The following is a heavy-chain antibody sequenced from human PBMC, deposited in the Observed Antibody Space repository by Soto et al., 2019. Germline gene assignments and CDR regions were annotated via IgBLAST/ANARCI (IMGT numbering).Heavy chain of an antibody. D-gene: IGHD3-22*01. J-gene: IGHJ4*02. CDR2: ISSRSSTI. Sequence: EVQLVESGGGLVQPGGSLRLSCAASGFTFSSYGMNWVRQAPGKGLEWVSYISSRSSTIYYADSVKGRFTISRDNAKNSLYLQMNSLRAEDTAVYYCAREIYDSSGYYAPFDHWGQGTLVTVSS. V-gene: IGHV3-48*01. CDR1: GFTFSSYG. CDR3: AREIYDSSGYYAPFDH.